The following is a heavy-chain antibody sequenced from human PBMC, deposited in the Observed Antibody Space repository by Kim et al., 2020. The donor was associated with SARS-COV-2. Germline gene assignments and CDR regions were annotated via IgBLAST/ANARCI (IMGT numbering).Heavy chain of an antibody. CDR1: GFTFSNYC. CDR3: ASQASSNWAQYYFDY. Sequence: GGSLRLSCAASGFTFSNYCMSWVRQAPGKGLEWVANIKKDGSDKYYVDSVKGRFTISRDNAKNSLYLQMNSLRAEDTAVYYCASQASSNWAQYYFDYWGQGTLVTVSS. V-gene: IGHV3-7*03. CDR2: IKKDGSDK. J-gene: IGHJ4*02. D-gene: IGHD6-13*01.